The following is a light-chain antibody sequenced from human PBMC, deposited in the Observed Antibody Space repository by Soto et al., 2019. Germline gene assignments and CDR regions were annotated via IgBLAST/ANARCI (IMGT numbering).Light chain of an antibody. Sequence: NFMLTQPHSVSESPGKTVTISCTGSSGSIASNYVQWYQQRPGSAPTTVIYEDNQRPSGIPDQLSGYIDSSSNSASLSISGLLCEEVADYYCEFCDKCNPEVFGGGTTLTVL. J-gene: IGLJ2*01. CDR3: EFCDKCNPEV. CDR2: EDN. V-gene: IGLV6-57*02. CDR1: SGSIASNY.